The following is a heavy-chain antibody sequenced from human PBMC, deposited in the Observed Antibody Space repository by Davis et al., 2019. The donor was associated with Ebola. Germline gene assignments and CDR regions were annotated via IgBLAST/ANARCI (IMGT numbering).Heavy chain of an antibody. CDR3: ARSPYYYDSSGYHAGGFDP. J-gene: IGHJ5*02. D-gene: IGHD3-22*01. CDR1: GGSISSYY. CDR2: IYYSGST. Sequence: SETLSLTCTVSGGSISSYYWSWIRQPPGKGLEWIGYIYYSGSTNYNPSLKSRVTISVDTSKNQFSLKLSSVTAADTAVYYCARSPYYYDSSGYHAGGFDPWGQGTLVTVSS. V-gene: IGHV4-59*12.